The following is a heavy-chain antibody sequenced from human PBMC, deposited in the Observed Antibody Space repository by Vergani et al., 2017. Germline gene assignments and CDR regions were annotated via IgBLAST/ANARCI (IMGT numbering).Heavy chain of an antibody. CDR2: ISGSGGST. Sequence: EVQLVESGGGLVQPGRSLRLSCTASGFTFGDYAMSWVRQAPGKGLEWVSAISGSGGSTYYADSVKGRFTISRDNSKNTLYLQMNSLRAEDTAVYYCAKDSSIAGFAFDIWGQGTMVTVSS. CDR3: AKDSSIAGFAFDI. J-gene: IGHJ3*02. CDR1: GFTFGDYA. V-gene: IGHV3-23*04. D-gene: IGHD6-13*01.